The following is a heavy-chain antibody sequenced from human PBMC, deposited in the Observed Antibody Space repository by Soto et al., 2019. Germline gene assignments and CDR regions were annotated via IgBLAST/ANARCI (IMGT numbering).Heavy chain of an antibody. CDR3: ARQGFGPLHGLVDV. J-gene: IGHJ6*02. CDR2: VHHSWGS. Sequence: QVQLQESGPGLVKPSETLSLSCTVSGGSISSYYWSWFRQSPGKRMEWIGYVHHSWGSSYNPSLQSRVAISLDTSKSQFSLKVTSVTATDTAVYYCARQGFGPLHGLVDVWDQGTTVTVSS. CDR1: GGSISSYY. V-gene: IGHV4-59*08. D-gene: IGHD3-10*01.